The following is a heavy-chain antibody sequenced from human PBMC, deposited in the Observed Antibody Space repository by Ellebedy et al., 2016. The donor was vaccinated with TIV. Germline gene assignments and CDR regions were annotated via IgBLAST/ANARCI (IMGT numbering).Heavy chain of an antibody. CDR3: ARDPSRFDV. CDR2: ISSSGSTI. Sequence: GGSLRLSCAASGFTFSSYEMNWVRQAPGKGLEWVSYISSSGSTIKYADSVKGRFTISRDNAKNSLYLQMNSLRAEDTAAYYCARDPSRFDVWGQGTTVTVSS. CDR1: GFTFSSYE. V-gene: IGHV3-48*03. J-gene: IGHJ6*02.